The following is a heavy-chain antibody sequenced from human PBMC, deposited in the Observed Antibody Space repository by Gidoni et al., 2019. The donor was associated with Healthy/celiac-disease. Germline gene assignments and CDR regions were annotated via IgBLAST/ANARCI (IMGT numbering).Heavy chain of an antibody. J-gene: IGHJ4*02. V-gene: IGHV4-34*01. D-gene: IGHD2-2*01. CDR1: GGSFSGYY. CDR3: AGYCSSTSCYFDY. Sequence: QVQLQQWGAGLLKPSETLSLTCAVYGGSFSGYYWSWIRQPPGKGLEWIGEINHSGSTNYNPSLKSRVTISVDTSKNQFSLKLSSVTAADTAVYYCAGYCSSTSCYFDYWGQGTLVTVSS. CDR2: INHSGST.